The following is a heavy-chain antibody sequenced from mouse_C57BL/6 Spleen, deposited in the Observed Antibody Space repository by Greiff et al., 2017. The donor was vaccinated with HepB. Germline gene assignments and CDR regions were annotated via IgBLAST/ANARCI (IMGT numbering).Heavy chain of an antibody. CDR3: ITPSDYYAMDY. V-gene: IGHV14-4*01. CDR2: IDPENGDT. CDR1: GFNIKDDY. Sequence: EVQLQQSGAELVRPGASVKLSCTASGFNIKDDYMHWVKQRPEQGLEWIGWIDPENGDTEYASKFQGKATITADTSSNTAYLQLSSLTSEDTAVYYCITPSDYYAMDYWGQGTSVTVSS. J-gene: IGHJ4*01.